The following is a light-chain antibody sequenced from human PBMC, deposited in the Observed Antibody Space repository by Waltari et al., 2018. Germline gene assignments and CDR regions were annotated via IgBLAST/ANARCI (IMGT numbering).Light chain of an antibody. Sequence: QSALTHPASVSGSPVQSTTIPGTGSSHNVGSYYIVSWYQFRPVEVHKLLIYEVINRPSEVSDRFSGSKSDNTASLTISRLQAEDEAAYYCCSYAASAPRLVFGGGTNLTVL. CDR2: EVI. CDR3: CSYAASAPRLV. J-gene: IGLJ3*02. V-gene: IGLV2-23*02. CDR1: SHNVGSYYI.